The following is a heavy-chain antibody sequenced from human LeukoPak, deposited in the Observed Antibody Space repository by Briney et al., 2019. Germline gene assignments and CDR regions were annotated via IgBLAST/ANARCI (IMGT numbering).Heavy chain of an antibody. Sequence: SQTLSLTCAISGDSVSSNRATWNWIRQSPSRGLEWLGRTYYRSKWYNDYAVSVKSRITINPDTSKNQFSLQLNSVTAADTAVYYCARLDSSGYYYVTHYFDYWGQGTLVTVSS. CDR3: ARLDSSGYYYVTHYFDY. CDR1: GDSVSSNRAT. D-gene: IGHD3-22*01. V-gene: IGHV6-1*01. J-gene: IGHJ4*02. CDR2: TYYRSKWYN.